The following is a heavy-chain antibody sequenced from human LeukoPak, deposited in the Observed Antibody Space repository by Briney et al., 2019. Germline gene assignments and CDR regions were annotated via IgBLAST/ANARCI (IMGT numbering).Heavy chain of an antibody. CDR2: IYYSGST. V-gene: IGHV4-31*03. Sequence: SETLSLTCTVSGGSISSGGYYWSWIRQHPGKGLEWIGYIYYSGSTYYNPSLKSRVTISVDTSKNQFSLKLSSVTAADTAVYYCARVTVTTEPDYYYYGMDVWGQGTTVTVSS. J-gene: IGHJ6*02. D-gene: IGHD4-11*01. CDR1: GGSISSGGYY. CDR3: ARVTVTTEPDYYYYGMDV.